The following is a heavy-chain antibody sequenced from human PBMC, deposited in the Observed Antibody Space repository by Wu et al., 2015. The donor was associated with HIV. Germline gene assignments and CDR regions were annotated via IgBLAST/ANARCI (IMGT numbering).Heavy chain of an antibody. Sequence: QVQLIQSGAEVKKPGASVKVSCKVSGFTLTELSMHWVRQAPGKGLEWMGGFDEDGQIMYAQKFQGRVTMTEDTSTDTAYIQLNSLRFEDTAIYYCAAKSRDQWSIGLQHWGQGTLITVYS. V-gene: IGHV1-24*01. CDR3: AAKSRDQWSIGLQH. CDR2: FDEDGQI. CDR1: GFTLTELS. D-gene: IGHD2-8*01. J-gene: IGHJ1*01.